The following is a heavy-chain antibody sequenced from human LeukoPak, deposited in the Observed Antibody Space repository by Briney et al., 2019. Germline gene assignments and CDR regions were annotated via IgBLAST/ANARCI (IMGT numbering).Heavy chain of an antibody. CDR1: GFTVSSNY. D-gene: IGHD3-22*01. CDR3: ARCYFYDSSGYPQAFDV. J-gene: IGHJ3*01. Sequence: PGGSLRLSCAASGFTVSSNYMSWVRQAPGKGLEWVSVIYSGGSTYYADSVKGRFTISRDISKNTLYLQMNSPRAEDTAVYYCARCYFYDSSGYPQAFDVWGQGTMVTVSS. CDR2: IYSGGST. V-gene: IGHV3-53*01.